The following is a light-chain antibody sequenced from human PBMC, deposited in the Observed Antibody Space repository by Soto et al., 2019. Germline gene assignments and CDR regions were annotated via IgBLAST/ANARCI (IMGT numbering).Light chain of an antibody. CDR2: GAS. J-gene: IGKJ1*01. CDR1: ETVAGSY. V-gene: IGKV3-20*01. Sequence: EMGLTQSPGTLSLSPGERATLSCRASETVAGSYLAWYQQKPGQAPRLLIHGASTRATGIADRFSGSGSGTDFTLTISRLEPEDFAVYYCQLYGTSPKTFGQGTKVDIK. CDR3: QLYGTSPKT.